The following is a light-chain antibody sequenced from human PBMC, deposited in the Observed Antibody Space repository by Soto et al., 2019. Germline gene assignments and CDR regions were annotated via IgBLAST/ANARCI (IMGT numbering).Light chain of an antibody. V-gene: IGKV3-15*01. CDR2: GAF. CDR1: QSVSSN. Sequence: EIVMTQSPVTLSVSPGERATLSCRASQSVSSNLAWYQQKPGQAPSLLIYGAFTRATGIPARFSGTGSGTEFTLTISSLQSEDFAVYYCQQRSNWPITFGQGTRLEI. J-gene: IGKJ5*01. CDR3: QQRSNWPIT.